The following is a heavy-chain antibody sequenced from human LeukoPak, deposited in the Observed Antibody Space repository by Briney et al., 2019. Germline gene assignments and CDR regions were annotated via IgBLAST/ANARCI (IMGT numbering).Heavy chain of an antibody. Sequence: GGSLRLSWAASGFTFSGSAIHWVRQASGKGLEWVGRIRDKANSYATAYIASVKGRFTISRDDSKNTAYLQMSSLKTEDTAVYYCTRWDCTTTGCYPFDYWGQGTLVTVSS. CDR1: GFTFSGSA. J-gene: IGHJ4*02. CDR3: TRWDCTTTGCYPFDY. CDR2: IRDKANSYAT. D-gene: IGHD2-2*01. V-gene: IGHV3-73*01.